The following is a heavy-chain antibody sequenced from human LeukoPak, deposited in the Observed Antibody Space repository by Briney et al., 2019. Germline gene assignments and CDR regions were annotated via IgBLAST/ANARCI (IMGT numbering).Heavy chain of an antibody. Sequence: ASVKVSCKASGYTFTGYYMHWVRQAPGQGLEWMGWINPTSGGTNYAQKFQGRVTMTRDTSISTAYMELSRLRSDDTAVYYCAREPLYSSGCLRGWGQGTLVTVSS. CDR2: INPTSGGT. D-gene: IGHD6-19*01. CDR3: AREPLYSSGCLRG. V-gene: IGHV1-2*02. J-gene: IGHJ4*02. CDR1: GYTFTGYY.